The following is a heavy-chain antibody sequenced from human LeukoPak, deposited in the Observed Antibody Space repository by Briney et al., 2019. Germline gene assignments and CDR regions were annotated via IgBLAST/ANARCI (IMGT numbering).Heavy chain of an antibody. CDR2: IHHSAST. CDR3: ASTSGANWNYPYYFDY. D-gene: IGHD1-7*01. CDR1: GGSFSGYY. Sequence: SETLSLTCAVYGGSFSGYYWCWIRQPPGKGLEWIGEIHHSASTNYNPSLKSRVTISVDTSKNQFSLKLSSVAAADTAVYYCASTSGANWNYPYYFDYWGQGTLVTVSS. V-gene: IGHV4-34*01. J-gene: IGHJ4*02.